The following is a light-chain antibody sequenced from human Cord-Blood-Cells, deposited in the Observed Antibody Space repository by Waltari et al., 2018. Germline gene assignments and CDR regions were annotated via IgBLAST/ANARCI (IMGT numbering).Light chain of an antibody. J-gene: IGLJ1*01. V-gene: IGLV2-14*03. CDR1: SSAVGDYNY. Sequence: QSALTQPASVSGSPGQSITISCTGTSSAVGDYNYVSWYQQHPGKAPKLMIYDVSNRPSGVSNRFSGSKSGNTASLTISGLQAEDEADYYCSSYTSSNYVFGTGTKVTVL. CDR2: DVS. CDR3: SSYTSSNYV.